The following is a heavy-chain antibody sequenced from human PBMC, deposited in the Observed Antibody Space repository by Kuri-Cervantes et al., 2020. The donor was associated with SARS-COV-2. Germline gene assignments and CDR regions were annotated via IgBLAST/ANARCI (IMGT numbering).Heavy chain of an antibody. CDR1: GFTFSSYA. CDR2: ISGSGGST. CDR3: AKDQGDSYGISYFDY. V-gene: IGHV3-23*01. J-gene: IGHJ4*02. D-gene: IGHD5-18*01. Sequence: GGSLRLPCAASGFTFSSYAMSWVRQAPGKGLEWVSAISGSGGSTYYADSVKGRFTISRDNSKNTLYLQMNSLRAEDTAVYYCAKDQGDSYGISYFDYWGQGTLVTVSS.